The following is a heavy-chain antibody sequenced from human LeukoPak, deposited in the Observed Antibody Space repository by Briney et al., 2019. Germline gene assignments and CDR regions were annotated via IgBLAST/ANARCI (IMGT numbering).Heavy chain of an antibody. J-gene: IGHJ4*02. CDR2: INPGGTTT. D-gene: IGHD4-17*01. CDR3: ARDNYGDYSAGPFYFDY. Sequence: ASVKVSCKASGYTFTNYYMHWVRRAPGQGLEWMGVINPGGTTTIYAQKFQGRVTLTRDMSTSTVYMELSSLRSEDTAVYYCARDNYGDYSAGPFYFDYWGQGTLVTVSS. V-gene: IGHV1-46*01. CDR1: GYTFTNYY.